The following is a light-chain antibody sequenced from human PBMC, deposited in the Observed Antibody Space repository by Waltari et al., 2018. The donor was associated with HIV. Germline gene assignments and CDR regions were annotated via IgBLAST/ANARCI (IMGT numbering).Light chain of an antibody. CDR1: GSNVGSTA. CDR2: DNN. J-gene: IGLJ3*02. Sequence: QSVLTQPPSVSATPGQRVPISCSGSGSNVGSTAVDWYQQLPGPAPKLVIYDNNQRPSGVPARFSGSTSGTSASLAISGLQSEDEADYYCAAWDDSLNGRVFGGGTKLTVL. V-gene: IGLV1-44*01. CDR3: AAWDDSLNGRV.